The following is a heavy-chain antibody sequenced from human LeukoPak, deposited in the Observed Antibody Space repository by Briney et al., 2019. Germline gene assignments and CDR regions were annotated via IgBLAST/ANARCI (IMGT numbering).Heavy chain of an antibody. J-gene: IGHJ4*02. CDR3: ARDRQQLVRGDHFDH. CDR2: TYYSGNS. V-gene: IGHV4-39*07. Sequence: SETLSLTCTVSGGSISSGDYCWAWIRQPPGKGLEWIGSTYYSGNSYYNPSLKTRVTISADTSKNQFSLKLSSVTAADTAVYYCARDRQQLVRGDHFDHWGQGSLVTVSS. CDR1: GGSISSGDYC. D-gene: IGHD6-13*01.